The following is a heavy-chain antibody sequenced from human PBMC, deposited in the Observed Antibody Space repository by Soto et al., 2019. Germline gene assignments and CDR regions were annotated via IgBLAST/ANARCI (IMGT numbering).Heavy chain of an antibody. J-gene: IGHJ4*02. CDR3: AKGRYRIGWYDPYFDY. Sequence: EVQLLEAGGGLVQPGGSLRLSCAASGFTFNSSAMSWVRQAPGKGLEWVSTTSGGAGSTYYADSVKGRFTISRDNSKNTLYLQMKSLRADDTAVYYCAKGRYRIGWYDPYFDYWGQGTLVTVSS. D-gene: IGHD6-19*01. CDR1: GFTFNSSA. V-gene: IGHV3-23*01. CDR2: TSGGAGST.